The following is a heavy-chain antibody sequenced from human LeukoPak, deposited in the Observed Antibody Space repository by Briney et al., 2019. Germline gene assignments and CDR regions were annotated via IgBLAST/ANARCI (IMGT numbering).Heavy chain of an antibody. Sequence: VASVKVSCKASGYTFTGYYMHWVRQAPGQGLEWMGRISPNSGGTSYAQKFQGRVTMTRDTSISTAYMELSRLRSDDTAVYYCARSRTAVAGFDYWGQGTLVTVSS. CDR3: ARSRTAVAGFDY. J-gene: IGHJ4*02. CDR1: GYTFTGYY. CDR2: ISPNSGGT. D-gene: IGHD6-19*01. V-gene: IGHV1-2*06.